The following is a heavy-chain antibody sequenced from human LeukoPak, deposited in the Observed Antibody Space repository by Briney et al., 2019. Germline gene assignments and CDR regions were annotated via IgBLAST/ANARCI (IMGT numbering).Heavy chain of an antibody. D-gene: IGHD3-10*01. J-gene: IGHJ4*02. Sequence: SETLSLTCAVSGASISSYYWSWIRQPPGKGLEWIGYIYYSGSTNYNPSLESRVTISVDKSKNQFSLKLSSVTAADTAVYYCARLSYYYFDYSGQGTLVTVSS. CDR2: IYYSGST. CDR1: GASISSYY. CDR3: ARLSYYYFDY. V-gene: IGHV4-59*01.